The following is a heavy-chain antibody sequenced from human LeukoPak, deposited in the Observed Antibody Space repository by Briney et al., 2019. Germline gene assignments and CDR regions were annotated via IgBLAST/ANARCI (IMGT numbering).Heavy chain of an antibody. D-gene: IGHD3-22*01. J-gene: IGHJ3*02. V-gene: IGHV3-7*01. CDR2: TKPDGTEK. CDR3: ARYYDPPVGDAFDI. Sequence: QPGGSLRLSCVASGFTFGGDWMSWVRQAPGKGLEWVANTKPDGTEKYYVDSVKGRFTISRDNAKNSLYLQLNSLRAEDTAVYYCARYYDPPVGDAFDIWGPGTMVTVSS. CDR1: GFTFGGDW.